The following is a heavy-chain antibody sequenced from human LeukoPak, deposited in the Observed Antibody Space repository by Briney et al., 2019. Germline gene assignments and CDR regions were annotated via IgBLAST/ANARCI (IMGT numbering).Heavy chain of an antibody. J-gene: IGHJ4*02. CDR2: INHSGST. Sequence: SETLSLTCAVYGGSFSGYYWSWIRHPPGKGLEWMGEINHSGSTNYNPSLKSRVTISVGTSKNQFSLKLSSVTAADTAVYYCASVILGRGKYYFDYWGQGTLVTVSS. CDR1: GGSFSGYY. D-gene: IGHD3-10*01. CDR3: ASVILGRGKYYFDY. V-gene: IGHV4-34*01.